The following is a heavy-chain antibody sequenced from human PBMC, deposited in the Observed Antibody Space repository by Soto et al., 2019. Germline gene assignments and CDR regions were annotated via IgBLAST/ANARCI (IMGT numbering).Heavy chain of an antibody. J-gene: IGHJ2*01. V-gene: IGHV4-39*01. CDR2: IYYTGYT. Sequence: SETLSLTCTVSGGPISISSYYWGCIRQAPGKGLEWLATIYYTGYTYHNPSLKSHVTISVDTPKNQFSLKLTSVTAADTALYYCARSAIATPWFFDLWGRGTLVTVSS. D-gene: IGHD5-18*01. CDR3: ARSAIATPWFFDL. CDR1: GGPISISSYY.